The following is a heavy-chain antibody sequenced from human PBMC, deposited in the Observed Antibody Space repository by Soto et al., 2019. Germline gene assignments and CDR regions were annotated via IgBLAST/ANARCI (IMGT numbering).Heavy chain of an antibody. CDR2: IFYSGST. Sequence: WTWIRQPPGKGLEWIGYIFYSGSTNYNPSLKSRVTISVDTSKNQFSLKLSSVTAADTAVYYCARVATIIKINDYYAMDVWGQGTTVTVSS. V-gene: IGHV4-59*01. CDR3: ARVATIIKINDYYAMDV. J-gene: IGHJ6*02. D-gene: IGHD5-12*01.